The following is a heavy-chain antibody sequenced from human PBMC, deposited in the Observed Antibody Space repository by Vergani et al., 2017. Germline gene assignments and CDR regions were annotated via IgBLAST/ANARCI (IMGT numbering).Heavy chain of an antibody. Sequence: QVQLQESGPGLVKASQTLSLTCSVSGAFVGSGGYYWSWVRQPPGMGLDWIGYIYYSRTTYYNPSLESRLTISLDTAENHLSLKLTSVTAADTAVYYCGRDGGEYDKDALDVWGQGTKVTVTS. D-gene: IGHD2-21*01. CDR1: GAFVGSGGYY. V-gene: IGHV4-31*03. J-gene: IGHJ3*01. CDR3: GRDGGEYDKDALDV. CDR2: IYYSRTT.